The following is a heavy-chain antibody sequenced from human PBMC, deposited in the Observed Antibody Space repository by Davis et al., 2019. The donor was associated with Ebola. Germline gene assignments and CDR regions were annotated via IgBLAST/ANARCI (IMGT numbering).Heavy chain of an antibody. CDR3: ATRVVVDTLWSFDS. Sequence: PGGSLRLSCAASRFTFSNCAMTWVRQAPGKGLEWVSTIGGTTTNTYYADSVKGRFTISRDNSKNTLYLQMNSLRAEDTAVYYCATRVVVDTLWSFDSWGQGTLVTVSS. J-gene: IGHJ4*02. V-gene: IGHV3-23*01. CDR1: RFTFSNCA. CDR2: IGGTTTNT. D-gene: IGHD2-2*01.